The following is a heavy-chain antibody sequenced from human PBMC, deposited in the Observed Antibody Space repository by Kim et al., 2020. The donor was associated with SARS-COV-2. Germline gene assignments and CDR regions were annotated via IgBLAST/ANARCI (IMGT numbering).Heavy chain of an antibody. D-gene: IGHD3-10*01. CDR2: TYYRSKWYN. CDR1: GDSVSSNSAA. V-gene: IGHV6-1*01. CDR3: ARAGNYYGSGSYYGFDY. J-gene: IGHJ4*02. Sequence: SQTLSLTCAIYGDSVSSNSAAWNWIRQSPSRGLEWLGRTYYRSKWYNDYAVSVKSRITINPDTSKNQFSLQLNSVTPEDTAVYYCARAGNYYGSGSYYGFDYWGQGTLVTVSS.